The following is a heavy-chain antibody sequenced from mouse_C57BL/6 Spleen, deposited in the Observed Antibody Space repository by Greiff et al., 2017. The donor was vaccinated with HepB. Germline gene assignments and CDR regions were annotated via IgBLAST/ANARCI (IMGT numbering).Heavy chain of an antibody. V-gene: IGHV1-82*01. J-gene: IGHJ3*01. CDR2: IYPGDGDT. Sequence: QVQLKESGPELVKPGASVKISCKASGYAFSSSWMNWVKQRPGKGLEWIGRIYPGDGDTNYNGKFKGKATLTADKSSSTAYMQLSSLTSEDSAVYFCAREGFRVFAYWGQGTLVTVSA. D-gene: IGHD3-3*01. CDR1: GYAFSSSW. CDR3: AREGFRVFAY.